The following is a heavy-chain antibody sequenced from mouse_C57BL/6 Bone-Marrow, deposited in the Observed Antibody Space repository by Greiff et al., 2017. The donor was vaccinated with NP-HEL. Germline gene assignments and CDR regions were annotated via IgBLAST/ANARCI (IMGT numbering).Heavy chain of an antibody. CDR1: GFSFNTYA. CDR2: IRSKSNNYAT. Sequence: EVQLVESGGGLVQPKGSLKLSCAASGFSFNTYAMNWVRQAPGQGLEWVARIRSKSNNYATYYADSVKDRFTISRDDSESMLYLQMNNLKTEDTAMYYCVRLFLTNAMDYWGQGTSVTVSS. J-gene: IGHJ4*01. D-gene: IGHD1-3*01. CDR3: VRLFLTNAMDY. V-gene: IGHV10-1*01.